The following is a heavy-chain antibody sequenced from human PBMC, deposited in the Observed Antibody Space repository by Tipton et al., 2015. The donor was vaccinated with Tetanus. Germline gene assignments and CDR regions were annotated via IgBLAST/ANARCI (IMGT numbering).Heavy chain of an antibody. D-gene: IGHD2-2*01. V-gene: IGHV1-69*01. Sequence: QSGAEVKKPGPSVKVSCKASGGTFSSYAISWVRQAPGQGLEWMGGIIPIFGTANYAQKFQGRVTITADESTSTAYMELSSLRSEDTAGYYCARGVRNCSSTSCYGFFYFDYWGQGTLVTVSS. CDR1: GGTFSSYA. CDR2: IIPIFGTA. CDR3: ARGVRNCSSTSCYGFFYFDY. J-gene: IGHJ4*02.